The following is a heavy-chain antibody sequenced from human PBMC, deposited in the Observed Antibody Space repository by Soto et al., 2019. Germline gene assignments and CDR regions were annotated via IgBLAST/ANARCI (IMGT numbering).Heavy chain of an antibody. CDR2: IYYSGST. V-gene: IGHV4-30-4*01. D-gene: IGHD6-19*01. CDR1: GGSISSGHYY. CDR3: VRGVGAVTGDWFDP. Sequence: QVHLQESGPGLVKPSQTLSLTCTVSGGSISSGHYYWSWIRQPPGKGLEWIGYIYYSGSTEYNPCLQRGFTISVDTSKNQFSLKLRSVTATYTDVYYWVRGVGAVTGDWFDPWGQGTLVTVSS. J-gene: IGHJ5*02.